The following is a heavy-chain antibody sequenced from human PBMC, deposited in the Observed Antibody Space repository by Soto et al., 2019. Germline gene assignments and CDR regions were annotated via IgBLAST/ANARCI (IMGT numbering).Heavy chain of an antibody. CDR3: ARGGYYDCSGSRNYHYYGMNV. J-gene: IGHJ6*02. CDR1: GYTFSSYG. CDR2: ISPYDGNT. V-gene: IGHV1-18*01. D-gene: IGHD3-3*01. Sequence: ASVKVSCKASGYTFSSYGINWVRQAPGQGLEWLGWISPYDGNTKYAQILQGRVSMTTDTSTKTAYMEVRSLRSDDTAVYYCARGGYYDCSGSRNYHYYGMNVWGQGTTVTVSS.